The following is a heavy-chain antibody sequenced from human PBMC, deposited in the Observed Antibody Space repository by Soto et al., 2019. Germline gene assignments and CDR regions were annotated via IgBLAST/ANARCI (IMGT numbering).Heavy chain of an antibody. Sequence: QVQLVQSGAEVKKPGSSVKVSCKASGGTFSSYAISCVRQAPGQGLEWMGGIIPIFGTANYAQKFQGRVTITADESTSTAYMELSSLRSEDTAVYYCARDRLDYGGNPNYFDYWGQGTLVTVSS. CDR2: IIPIFGTA. J-gene: IGHJ4*02. CDR1: GGTFSSYA. D-gene: IGHD4-17*01. V-gene: IGHV1-69*01. CDR3: ARDRLDYGGNPNYFDY.